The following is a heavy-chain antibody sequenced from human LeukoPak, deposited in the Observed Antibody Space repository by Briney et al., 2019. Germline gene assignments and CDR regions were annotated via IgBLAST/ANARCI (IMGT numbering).Heavy chain of an antibody. CDR3: ARGRDYYDSSGYRYYYYYYYMDV. CDR1: GGSISSSSYY. CDR2: IYHSGST. Sequence: SETLSLTCTVSGGSISSSSYYWGWIRQPPGKGLEWIGSIYHSGSTYYNPSLKSRVTISVDTSKNQFSLKLSSVTAADTAVYYCARGRDYYDSSGYRYYYYYYYMDVWGKGTTVTVSS. J-gene: IGHJ6*03. D-gene: IGHD3-22*01. V-gene: IGHV4-39*07.